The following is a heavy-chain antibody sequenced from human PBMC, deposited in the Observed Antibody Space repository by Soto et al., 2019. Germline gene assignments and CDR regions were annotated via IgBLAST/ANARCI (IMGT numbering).Heavy chain of an antibody. CDR2: IWNNGSNE. CDR3: ARDQTDSGGYSEY. CDR1: GFTFITYG. Sequence: PWGSLRLSCEASGFTFITYGIHFIRHSPFKWLEWLAIIWNNGSNEYYADSVKGRFTISRDNSKNTLYLQLNNLRAEDTAVYFCARDQTDSGGYSEYWGQGTLVTVS. J-gene: IGHJ4*02. V-gene: IGHV3-33*01. D-gene: IGHD3-22*01.